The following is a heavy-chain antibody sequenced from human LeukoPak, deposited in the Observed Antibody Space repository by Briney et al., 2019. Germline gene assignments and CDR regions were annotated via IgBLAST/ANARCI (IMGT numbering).Heavy chain of an antibody. CDR2: IGIRGDT. D-gene: IGHD6-19*01. V-gene: IGHV3-13*01. Sequence: GGSLRLSCAASGFTFIDDDMHWVRQVIGKGLEWVSAIGIRGDTHYSGSVKGRFTSSRENAESSLYLQMNSLRAEDTAVYYCSRGGIQVSGIDEFDYWGQGTLVTVSS. CDR3: SRGGIQVSGIDEFDY. J-gene: IGHJ4*02. CDR1: GFTFIDDD.